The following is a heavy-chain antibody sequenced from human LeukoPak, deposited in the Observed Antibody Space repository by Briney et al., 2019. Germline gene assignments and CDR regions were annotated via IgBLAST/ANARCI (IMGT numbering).Heavy chain of an antibody. J-gene: IGHJ4*02. V-gene: IGHV3-7*01. D-gene: IGHD3-10*01. CDR1: GFTFSSYW. Sequence: GGSLRLSCAASGFTFSSYWMSWVRQAPGKGLEWVANIKQDGSEKYYVDSVKGRFTISRDNAKNSLYLQMNSLRAEDTAVYYCARTTMVRGVINPFDYWGQGTLVTVSS. CDR2: IKQDGSEK. CDR3: ARTTMVRGVINPFDY.